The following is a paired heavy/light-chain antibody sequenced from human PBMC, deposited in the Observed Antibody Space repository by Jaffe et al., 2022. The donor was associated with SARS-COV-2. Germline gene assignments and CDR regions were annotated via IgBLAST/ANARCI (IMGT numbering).Light chain of an antibody. CDR2: DNN. CDR1: SSNIGNNY. Sequence: QSVLTQPPSVSAAPGQKVTISCSGSSSNIGNNYVSWYQQLPGTAPKLLIYDNNKRPSGIPDRFSGSKSGTSATLGITGLQTGDEADYYCGTWDSSLGGVFGGGTKLTVL. V-gene: IGLV1-51*01. CDR3: GTWDSSLGGV. J-gene: IGLJ2*01.
Heavy chain of an antibody. D-gene: IGHD3-16*01. V-gene: IGHV4-30-4*01. Sequence: QVQLQESGPGLVKPSQTLSLTCTVSGGSISSGDYYWSWIRQPPGKGLEWIGYIYYSGSTYYNPSLKSRVTISVDTSKNQFSLKLSSVTAADTAVYYCARATRTYYDYVWGSYHSVYFDYWGQGTLVTVSS. CDR1: GGSISSGDYY. J-gene: IGHJ4*02. CDR3: ARATRTYYDYVWGSYHSVYFDY. CDR2: IYYSGST.